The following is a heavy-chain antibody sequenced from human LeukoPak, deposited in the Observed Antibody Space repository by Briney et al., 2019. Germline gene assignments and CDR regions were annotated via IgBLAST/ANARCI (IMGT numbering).Heavy chain of an antibody. CDR3: ARTDIVVVPAAIWGGSSDYYYYMDV. CDR1: GFTFSSYS. CDR2: ISSSSSYI. V-gene: IGHV3-21*01. D-gene: IGHD2-2*02. Sequence: PGGSLRLSCAASGFTFSSYSMTWVRQAPGKGLEWVSSISSSSSYIYYADSVKGRFTISRDNAKNSLYLQMNSLRAEDTAVYYCARTDIVVVPAAIWGGSSDYYYYMDVWGKGTTVTVSS. J-gene: IGHJ6*03.